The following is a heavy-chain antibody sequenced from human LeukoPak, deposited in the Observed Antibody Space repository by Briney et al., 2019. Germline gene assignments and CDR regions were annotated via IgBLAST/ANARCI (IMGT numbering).Heavy chain of an antibody. Sequence: PGGFLRLSCAASGYTLTSAWLSWVRQAPGKGLEWVSGISGSGDNTYYADSVKGRFTISRDNSKNTLYVQVNSLGTEDTAAYYCAKGSYYDSSGSFYFDYWGQGTLVTVSS. CDR1: GYTLTSAW. CDR3: AKGSYYDSSGSFYFDY. V-gene: IGHV3-23*01. J-gene: IGHJ4*02. D-gene: IGHD3-22*01. CDR2: ISGSGDNT.